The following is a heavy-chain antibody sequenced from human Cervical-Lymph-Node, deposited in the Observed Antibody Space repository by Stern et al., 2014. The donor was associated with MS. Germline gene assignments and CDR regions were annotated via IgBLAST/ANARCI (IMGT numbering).Heavy chain of an antibody. CDR2: ISAYNCNT. Sequence: QVQLVQSGAEVKKPGASVKVSCKASGYTFTSYGLSWVRQAPGQGLEWMGMISAYNCNTNYAQKHRGRVTMTTYTSTSKVYMKLRSLRSDDTAVYYCARGLLGSENAFDIWGQGTMVTVSS. V-gene: IGHV1-18*01. CDR3: ARGLLGSENAFDI. D-gene: IGHD2-15*01. CDR1: GYTFTSYG. J-gene: IGHJ3*02.